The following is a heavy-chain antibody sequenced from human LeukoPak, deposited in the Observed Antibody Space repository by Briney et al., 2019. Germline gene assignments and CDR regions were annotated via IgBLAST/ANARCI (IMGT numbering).Heavy chain of an antibody. J-gene: IGHJ4*02. CDR2: ISSSSSTI. Sequence: GGSLRLSCVASGFTFSSYCINWVRQAPGKGLEWVSYISSSSSTINYADSVKGRFTISRDNAKNSLFLQMNRLRDEDTAVYSCARGGTMRPDYWGQGTLVTVSS. D-gene: IGHD3-22*01. CDR3: ARGGTMRPDY. V-gene: IGHV3-48*02. CDR1: GFTFSSYC.